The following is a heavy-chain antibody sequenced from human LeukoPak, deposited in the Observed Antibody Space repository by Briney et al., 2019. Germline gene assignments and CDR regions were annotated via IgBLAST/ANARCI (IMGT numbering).Heavy chain of an antibody. Sequence: GGSLRLSCAASGFTFSTYGMHWVRQAPGKGLEWVAFIRYDGSNKYYADSVKGRFTISRDNSKNTLYLQMNSLRAEDTAVYYCAKDGGSYYGFSVYWGQGTLVTVSS. D-gene: IGHD1-26*01. CDR2: IRYDGSNK. CDR3: AKDGGSYYGFSVY. CDR1: GFTFSTYG. V-gene: IGHV3-30*02. J-gene: IGHJ4*02.